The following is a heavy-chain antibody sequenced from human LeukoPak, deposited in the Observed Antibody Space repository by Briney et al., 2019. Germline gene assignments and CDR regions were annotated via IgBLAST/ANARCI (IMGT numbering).Heavy chain of an antibody. Sequence: GASLKTSCKGAGYIFTSYWICWVRQMPGKGVGWMGIIYPGDSDTRYSPSFQGQVTISADKSISTVYLQWSSLKASDTAMYYCARLATSEVDPWGQGTLVTVSS. CDR3: ARLATSEVDP. CDR1: GYIFTSYW. CDR2: IYPGDSDT. J-gene: IGHJ5*02. V-gene: IGHV5-51*01.